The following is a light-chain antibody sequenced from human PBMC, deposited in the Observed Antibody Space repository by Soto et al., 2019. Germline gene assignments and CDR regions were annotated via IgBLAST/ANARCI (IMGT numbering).Light chain of an antibody. CDR3: QQDYNLPPIT. Sequence: PGERVTLSCRASQSVSSSYLTWYQQRPGQARGLLIYGASTRATSIPARFSGSGSGTDFTLTISSLQPEDFAVYYCQQDYNLPPITFGQGTRLEIK. V-gene: IGKV3D-7*01. CDR1: QSVSSSY. J-gene: IGKJ5*01. CDR2: GAS.